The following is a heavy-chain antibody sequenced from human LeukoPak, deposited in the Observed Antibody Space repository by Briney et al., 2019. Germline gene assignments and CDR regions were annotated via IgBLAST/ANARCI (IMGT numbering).Heavy chain of an antibody. V-gene: IGHV1-18*01. D-gene: IGHD3-16*01. CDR2: ISAYNGNT. Sequence: ASVKVSCKASGYTFTSYGISWVRQAPGQGLEWMGWISAYNGNTSYAQKLQGRVTMTTDASTSTAYMELRSLRSDDTAVYYCARVAARSVWGYFDYWGQGTLVTVSS. J-gene: IGHJ4*02. CDR3: ARVAARSVWGYFDY. CDR1: GYTFTSYG.